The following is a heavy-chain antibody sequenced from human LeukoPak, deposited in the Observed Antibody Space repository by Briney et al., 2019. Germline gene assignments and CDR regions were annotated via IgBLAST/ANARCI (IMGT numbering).Heavy chain of an antibody. CDR3: ARGLVVPAAIFAFDI. D-gene: IGHD2-2*01. V-gene: IGHV4-31*03. J-gene: IGHJ3*02. Sequence: PSETLSLTCTVSGGSISCGGYYWSWIRQPPGKSLKWIGYIYYSGSTYYNPSLKSRVTISVDTSKNQFSLKLSSVTAADTAVYYCARGLVVPAAIFAFDIWGQGTMVTVSS. CDR1: GGSISCGGYY. CDR2: IYYSGST.